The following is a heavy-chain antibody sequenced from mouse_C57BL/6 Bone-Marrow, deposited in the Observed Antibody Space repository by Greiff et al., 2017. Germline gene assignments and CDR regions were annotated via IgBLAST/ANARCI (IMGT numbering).Heavy chain of an antibody. CDR2: IYPGDGDT. CDR3: ARDTTVVANWYFDV. V-gene: IGHV1-82*01. D-gene: IGHD1-1*01. Sequence: QVQLQQSGPELVKPGASVKISCKASGYAFSSSWMNWVKQRPGKGLEWIGRIYPGDGDTNYNGKFKGKATLTADKSSSTAYMQLSSLTSEDSAVYCCARDTTVVANWYFDVWGTGTTVTVSS. J-gene: IGHJ1*03. CDR1: GYAFSSSW.